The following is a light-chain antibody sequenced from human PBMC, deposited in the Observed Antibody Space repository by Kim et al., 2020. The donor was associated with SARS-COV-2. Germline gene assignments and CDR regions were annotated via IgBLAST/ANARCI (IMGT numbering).Light chain of an antibody. CDR2: WAS. Sequence: TNHCQASQSLLYPTNKKNYLCLYQPKPGQPPKLLIYWASTRESGVPDRFSGSASGTDFTLAIDNLQAEDVAVYYCQQYYSIPPWTFGQGTKVDIK. CDR3: QQYYSIPPWT. J-gene: IGKJ1*01. CDR1: QSLLYPTNKKNY. V-gene: IGKV4-1*01.